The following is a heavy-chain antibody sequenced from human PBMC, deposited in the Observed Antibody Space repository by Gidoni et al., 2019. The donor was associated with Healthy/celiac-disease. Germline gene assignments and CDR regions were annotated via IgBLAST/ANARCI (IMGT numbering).Heavy chain of an antibody. CDR1: GFTVSSNY. CDR3: ARGMGTGNAFDI. D-gene: IGHD7-27*01. CDR2: IYSGGST. V-gene: IGHV3-53*01. Sequence: EVQLVESGGGLIQPGGSLRLSCPASGFTVSSNYRGWVRQAPGKGPEWGSVIYSGGSTYYADSVKGRFTISRDNSKNTLYLQMNSLRAEDTAVYYCARGMGTGNAFDIWGQGTMVTVSS. J-gene: IGHJ3*02.